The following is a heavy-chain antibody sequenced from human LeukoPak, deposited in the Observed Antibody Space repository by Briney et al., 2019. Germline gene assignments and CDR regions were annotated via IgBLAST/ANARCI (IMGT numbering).Heavy chain of an antibody. Sequence: SETLSLTCTVAIGSISSFYWTWIRQPPGKGLEWIGYIYYTGTTDYNPSLKSRVTISVDTSKNQFSLKLSSVTAADTAVYYCARGYGRYFDYWGQGTLVTVSS. CDR3: ARGYGRYFDY. J-gene: IGHJ4*02. CDR2: IYYTGTT. V-gene: IGHV4-59*01. D-gene: IGHD5-18*01. CDR1: IGSISSFY.